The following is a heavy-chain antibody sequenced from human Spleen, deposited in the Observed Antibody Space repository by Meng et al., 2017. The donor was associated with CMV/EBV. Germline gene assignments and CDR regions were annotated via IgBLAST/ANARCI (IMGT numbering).Heavy chain of an antibody. Sequence: GESLKISCEASGFIFTSFAMNWVRQAPGKGLEWVSSITESGDTNFYADSVKGRFTVSRDNSKSTLYLQMNGLRADDTAFYYCAKDLTMVGPRRFDYWGQGTLVTVSS. CDR2: ITESGDTN. J-gene: IGHJ4*02. CDR3: AKDLTMVGPRRFDY. V-gene: IGHV3-23*01. D-gene: IGHD3-10*01. CDR1: GFIFTSFA.